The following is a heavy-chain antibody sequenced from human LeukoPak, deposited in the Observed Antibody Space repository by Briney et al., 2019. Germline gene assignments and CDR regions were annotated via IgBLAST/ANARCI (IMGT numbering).Heavy chain of an antibody. CDR1: GGSISSYY. J-gene: IGHJ6*03. CDR2: IHYSGST. D-gene: IGHD6-13*01. V-gene: IGHV4-59*01. Sequence: SETLSLTCTVSGGSISSYYWSWIRQSPGKGLEWIGYIHYSGSTNYNPSLKSRVTISVDTSKNQFSLKLSSVTAADTAVYYCARVVSSSWYGGYYYYMDVWGKGTTVTVSS. CDR3: ARVVSSSWYGGYYYYMDV.